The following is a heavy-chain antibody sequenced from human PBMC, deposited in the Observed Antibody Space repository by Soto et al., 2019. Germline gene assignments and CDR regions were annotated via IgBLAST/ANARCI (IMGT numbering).Heavy chain of an antibody. V-gene: IGHV3-49*03. CDR1: GFTFGDYA. Sequence: GGSLRLSCTASGFTFGDYAMSWFRQAPGKGLEWVGFIRSKAYGGTTEYAASVKGRFTISRDDSKSIAYLQMNSLKTEDTAVYYCTSNTVGGLFDYWGQGTLVTVSS. D-gene: IGHD4-17*01. J-gene: IGHJ4*02. CDR2: IRSKAYGGTT. CDR3: TSNTVGGLFDY.